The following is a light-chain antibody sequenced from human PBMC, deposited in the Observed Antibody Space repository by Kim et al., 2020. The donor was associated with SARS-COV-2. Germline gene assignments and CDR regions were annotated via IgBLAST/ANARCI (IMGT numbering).Light chain of an antibody. CDR1: QSVGSSY. CDR2: GAS. Sequence: APGERATLSGRASQSVGSSYLAWYQQKPGQAPRLLIYGASNRATGIPDRFSGSGSGTDFTLTISRLEPEDFAVYYCQQYSRSPPTFGGGTKVDIK. J-gene: IGKJ4*01. V-gene: IGKV3-20*01. CDR3: QQYSRSPPT.